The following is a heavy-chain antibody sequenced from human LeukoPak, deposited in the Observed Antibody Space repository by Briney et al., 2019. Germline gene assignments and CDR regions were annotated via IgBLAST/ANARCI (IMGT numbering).Heavy chain of an antibody. CDR3: ARAPITMVLGVPFPHWVDY. J-gene: IGHJ4*02. V-gene: IGHV4-30-2*01. Sequence: NPSETLSLTCAVSIGSISSGGYSWSWIRQPPGKGLEWIGYIYHSGSTYYNPSLKSRVTISVDRSKNQFPLKLSSVTAADTAVYYCARAPITMVLGVPFPHWVDYWGQGTLVTVSS. CDR1: IGSISSGGYS. CDR2: IYHSGST. D-gene: IGHD3-10*01.